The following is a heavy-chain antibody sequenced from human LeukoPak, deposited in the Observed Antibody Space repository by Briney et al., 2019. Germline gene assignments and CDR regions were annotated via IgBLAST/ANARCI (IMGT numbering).Heavy chain of an antibody. CDR1: GFTFSSYG. J-gene: IGHJ6*02. D-gene: IGHD6-19*01. V-gene: IGHV3-33*01. Sequence: GRSLRLSCAASGFTFSSYGMHWVRQAPGKGLEWVAVIWYDGSNKYYADSVKGRFTISRDNSKNTLYLQMNSLRAEDTAVYYCARESGNGYSSGWYPYYYYGMDVWGQGTTVTVSS. CDR3: ARESGNGYSSGWYPYYYYGMDV. CDR2: IWYDGSNK.